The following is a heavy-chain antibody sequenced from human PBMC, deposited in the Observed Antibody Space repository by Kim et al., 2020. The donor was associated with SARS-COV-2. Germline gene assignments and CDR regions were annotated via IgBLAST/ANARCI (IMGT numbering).Heavy chain of an antibody. V-gene: IGHV3-74*01. Sequence: GGSLRLSCAASGFTFSSYWMHWVRQAPGKGLVWVSRINSDGSSTSYADSVKGRFTISRDNAKNTLYLQMNSLRAEDTAVYYCARSIAAAVYWFDPWGQGTLVTVSS. CDR1: GFTFSSYW. CDR3: ARSIAAAVYWFDP. D-gene: IGHD6-13*01. J-gene: IGHJ5*02. CDR2: INSDGSST.